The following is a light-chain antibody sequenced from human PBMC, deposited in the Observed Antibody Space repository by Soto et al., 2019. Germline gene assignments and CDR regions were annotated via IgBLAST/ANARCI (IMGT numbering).Light chain of an antibody. CDR3: QQSHSIPLT. Sequence: DIQMTQSPSSLSASVGDRVTITCRASQSISSDLNWYQQKPGKAPKVLIYGASSLQSGVPSRFSGSGFRTDFTLTISSLQPEDFATYYCQQSHSIPLTFGGGTKVEIK. V-gene: IGKV1-39*01. CDR2: GAS. CDR1: QSISSD. J-gene: IGKJ4*01.